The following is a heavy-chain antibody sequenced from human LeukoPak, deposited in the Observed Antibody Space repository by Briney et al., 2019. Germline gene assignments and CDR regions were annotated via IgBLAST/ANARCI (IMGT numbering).Heavy chain of an antibody. CDR1: GYTFTSYG. CDR3: ARPQKGDTPGNWFDP. Sequence: GASVKVSCKASGYTFTSYGISWVRQAPGQGLEWMGWISGYNGNTNYAQKLQGRVTITTDKSKNTAYLQLRSLRSEDTAVYYCARPQKGDTPGNWFDPWGQGTLVTVSS. J-gene: IGHJ5*02. D-gene: IGHD2-2*02. CDR2: ISGYNGNT. V-gene: IGHV1-18*01.